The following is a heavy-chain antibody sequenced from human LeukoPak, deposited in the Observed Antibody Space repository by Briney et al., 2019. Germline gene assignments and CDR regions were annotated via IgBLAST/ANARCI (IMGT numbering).Heavy chain of an antibody. D-gene: IGHD3-22*01. Sequence: SETLSLTCAVSGGSISSSNWWSWVRQPPGKGLEWIGEIYHSGSTYYNPSLKSRVTISVDTSKNQFSLKLSSVTAADTAVYYCARHSYYYDSSGYFQHWGQGTLVTVSS. J-gene: IGHJ1*01. CDR2: IYHSGST. V-gene: IGHV4-4*02. CDR1: GGSISSSNW. CDR3: ARHSYYYDSSGYFQH.